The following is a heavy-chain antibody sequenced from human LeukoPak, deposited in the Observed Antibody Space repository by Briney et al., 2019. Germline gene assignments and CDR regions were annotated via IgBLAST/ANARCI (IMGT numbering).Heavy chain of an antibody. CDR2: ITSGGDYI. Sequence: GGFLRLSCAASGFTFNTFNMNWVRQAPGKGLEWDSSITSGGDYIYYADSVKGRLTTSRDNAKNSLSLQLNSLRVEDTAVYYCARGHYDVLAASYKWTPDYWGQGTLVTVSS. J-gene: IGHJ4*02. CDR1: GFTFNTFN. D-gene: IGHD3-9*01. V-gene: IGHV3-21*01. CDR3: ARGHYDVLAASYKWTPDY.